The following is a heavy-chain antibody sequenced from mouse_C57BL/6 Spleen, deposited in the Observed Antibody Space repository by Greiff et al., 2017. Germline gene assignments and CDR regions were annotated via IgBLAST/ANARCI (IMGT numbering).Heavy chain of an antibody. Sequence: VQLQQSGAELVRPGASVTLSCKASGYTFTDYEMHWVKQTPVHGLEWIGAIDPETGGTAYNQKFKGKAILTADKSSSTAYMELRSLTSEDSAVYYCTNHYGSSYGYFDVWGTGTTVTVSS. V-gene: IGHV1-15*01. CDR3: TNHYGSSYGYFDV. CDR2: IDPETGGT. D-gene: IGHD1-1*01. J-gene: IGHJ1*03. CDR1: GYTFTDYE.